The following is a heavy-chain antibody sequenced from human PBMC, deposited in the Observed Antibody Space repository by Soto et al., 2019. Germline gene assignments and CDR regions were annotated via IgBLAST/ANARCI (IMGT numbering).Heavy chain of an antibody. Sequence: SETLSLTCTVSGGSISSYYWSWIRQPPGKGLEWIGYIYYSGSTNYNPSLKSRVTISVDTSKNQFSLKLSSVTAADTAVYYCARLGGGSPHWFDPWGQGTLVTVSS. D-gene: IGHD1-26*01. CDR1: GGSISSYY. CDR2: IYYSGST. J-gene: IGHJ5*02. V-gene: IGHV4-59*08. CDR3: ARLGGGSPHWFDP.